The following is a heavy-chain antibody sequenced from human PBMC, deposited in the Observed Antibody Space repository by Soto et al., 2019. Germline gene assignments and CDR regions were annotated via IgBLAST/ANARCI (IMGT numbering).Heavy chain of an antibody. D-gene: IGHD1-26*01. CDR3: ARDFPRVGATAD. V-gene: IGHV3-11*06. CDR2: ISSNSNYT. CDR1: GFTFSDYY. Sequence: QVQLVESGGGLVKPGGSLRLSCAASGFTFSDYYMSWIRQAPGKGLEWVSYISSNSNYTDYADSVKGRFTISRDNAKNSLYLQMNTLRGEDTGVYFCARDFPRVGATADWGQGALVTVSS. J-gene: IGHJ4*02.